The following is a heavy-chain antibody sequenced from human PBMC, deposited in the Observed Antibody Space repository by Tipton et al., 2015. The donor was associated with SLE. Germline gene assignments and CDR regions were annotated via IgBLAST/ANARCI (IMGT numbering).Heavy chain of an antibody. D-gene: IGHD2-21*01. Sequence: TLSLTCAVSGSISSGGYSWSWIRQPPGKGLEWIGYIYHSGSTYYNPSLKSRVTISVDRSKNQFSLKLSSVTAADTAVYYCARCGGRFKYFDLWGRGTLVTVSS. CDR1: GSISSGGYS. CDR2: IYHSGST. V-gene: IGHV4-30-2*01. J-gene: IGHJ2*01. CDR3: ARCGGRFKYFDL.